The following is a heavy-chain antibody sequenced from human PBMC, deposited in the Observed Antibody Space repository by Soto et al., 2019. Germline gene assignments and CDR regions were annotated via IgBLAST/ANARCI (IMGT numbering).Heavy chain of an antibody. CDR1: GFTFSSYS. CDR2: ISSSSSYI. CDR3: ASSGRTYYYGMDV. J-gene: IGHJ6*02. Sequence: GGSLRLSCAASGFTFSSYSMNWVRQAPGKGLEWVSSISSSSSYIYYADSVKGRFTISRDNAKNSLYLQMNSLRAEDTAVYYCASSGRTYYYGMDVWGQGTTVTVSS. V-gene: IGHV3-21*01. D-gene: IGHD3-10*01.